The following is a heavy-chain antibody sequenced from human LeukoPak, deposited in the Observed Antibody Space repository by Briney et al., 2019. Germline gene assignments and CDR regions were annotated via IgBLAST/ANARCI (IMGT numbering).Heavy chain of an antibody. J-gene: IGHJ4*02. CDR3: ARWGEIYGSGIGYFDY. V-gene: IGHV3-21*01. CDR2: ISSSSRYI. Sequence: TVGSLRLSCAASGFTFSSDRMNWVRQSPGKRLEGFSSISSSSRYIYYADSAKGRFTISRDNAKNSLYLQMNSLRAEDTAVYYCARWGEIYGSGIGYFDYWGQGTLVTVSS. D-gene: IGHD3-10*01. CDR1: GFTFSSDR.